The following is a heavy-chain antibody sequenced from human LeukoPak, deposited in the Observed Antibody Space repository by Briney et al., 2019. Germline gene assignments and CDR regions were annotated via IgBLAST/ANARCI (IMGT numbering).Heavy chain of an antibody. CDR2: IYTSGST. CDR1: GGSIRSGSYY. Sequence: PSQTLSLTCTVSGGSIRSGSYYWRWIRQPAGKGLEWIGRIYTSGSTNYNPSLKSRVTISVDTSKNQFSLKLSSVTAADTAVYYCARDVDTAISDYWGQGTLVTVSS. CDR3: ARDVDTAISDY. D-gene: IGHD5-18*01. V-gene: IGHV4-61*02. J-gene: IGHJ4*02.